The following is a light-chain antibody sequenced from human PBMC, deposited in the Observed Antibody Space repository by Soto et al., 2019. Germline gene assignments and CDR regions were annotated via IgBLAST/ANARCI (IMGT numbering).Light chain of an antibody. J-gene: IGKJ5*01. CDR2: EAY. CDR3: QQYNNWPPIT. Sequence: ILMTQSPSSLSASVGDRVTITCRSSQGIRNDLAWYQQKPGKAPKLMXYEAYTLQSGVPSRFRGSYSGTDFTLTISSLQSEDFAVYYCQQYNNWPPITCGQGTRLEIK. CDR1: QGIRND. V-gene: IGKV1-6*01.